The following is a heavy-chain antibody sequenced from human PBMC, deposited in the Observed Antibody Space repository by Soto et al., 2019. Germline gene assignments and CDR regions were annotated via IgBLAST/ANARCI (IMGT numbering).Heavy chain of an antibody. J-gene: IGHJ3*02. CDR1: GFTFSSYA. Sequence: GGSLRLSCAASGFTFSSYAMSWVRQAPGKGLEWVSAISGSGGSTYYADSVKGRFTISRDNSKNTLYLQMNSLRAKDTAVYYCAKDPIVVVPADDRNAFDIWGQGTMVTVSS. CDR3: AKDPIVVVPADDRNAFDI. D-gene: IGHD2-2*01. CDR2: ISGSGGST. V-gene: IGHV3-23*01.